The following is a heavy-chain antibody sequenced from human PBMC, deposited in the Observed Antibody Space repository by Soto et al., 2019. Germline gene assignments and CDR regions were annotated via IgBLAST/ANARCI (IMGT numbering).Heavy chain of an antibody. CDR1: GYTFTSYA. Sequence: ASVKVSCKASGYTFTSYAMHWVRQAPGQRLEWMGWINAGNGNTKYSQKFQGGVTITRDTSASTAYMELSSLRSEDTAVYYCASEAIAAAAVYGMDVWGQGTTVTVSS. CDR3: ASEAIAAAAVYGMDV. V-gene: IGHV1-3*01. J-gene: IGHJ6*02. CDR2: INAGNGNT. D-gene: IGHD6-13*01.